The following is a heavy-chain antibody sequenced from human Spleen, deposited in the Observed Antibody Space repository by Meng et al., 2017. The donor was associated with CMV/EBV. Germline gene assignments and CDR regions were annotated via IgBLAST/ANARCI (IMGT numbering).Heavy chain of an antibody. CDR3: ARASIAARPMDY. CDR2: ISSSGSII. D-gene: IGHD6-6*01. V-gene: IGHV3-48*04. Sequence: GESLKISCAASGFTFSSYSMNWVRQAPGKGLEWVSYISSSGSIIYYADSVKGRFTISKDNAKNSLYLQMNSLRAEDTAVYYCARASIAARPMDYWGQGTLVTVSS. CDR1: GFTFSSYS. J-gene: IGHJ4*02.